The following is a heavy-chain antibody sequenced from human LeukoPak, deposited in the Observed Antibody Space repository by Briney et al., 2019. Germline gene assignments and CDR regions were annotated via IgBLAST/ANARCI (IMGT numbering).Heavy chain of an antibody. CDR1: GYTFTDHY. Sequence: GASVKVSCKASGYTFTDHYMHWVHQAPGKGLEWVGRVDPEDGQTIYAEKFQTRVTITADTSTDTAYMELSNLRSEDTALYYCTTLTYDITDFNFWGQGTLVTVSS. J-gene: IGHJ4*02. D-gene: IGHD3-9*01. V-gene: IGHV1-69-2*01. CDR2: VDPEDGQT. CDR3: TTLTYDITDFNF.